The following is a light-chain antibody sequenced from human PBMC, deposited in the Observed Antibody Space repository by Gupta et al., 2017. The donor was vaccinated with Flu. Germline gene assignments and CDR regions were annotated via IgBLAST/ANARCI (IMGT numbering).Light chain of an antibody. CDR2: EVR. CDR1: SSDVGGYHF. V-gene: IGLV2-14*01. Sequence: QSALPQPASLSGSPGQSITISCPGTSSDVGGYHFVSWYQHHPDKAPKLIIFEVRNRPSGVSNRFSGSKSGNTASLTISGLQAEDEADYYCSSYTSTNTLVFGGGTKLTVL. J-gene: IGLJ3*02. CDR3: SSYTSTNTLV.